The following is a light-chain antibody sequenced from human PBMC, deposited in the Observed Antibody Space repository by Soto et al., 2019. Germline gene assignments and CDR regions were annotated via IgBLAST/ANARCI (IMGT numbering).Light chain of an antibody. J-gene: IGLJ1*01. V-gene: IGLV2-14*01. CDR2: YVS. CDR3: TSYTSSRSLYV. CDR1: NKEVGGYNF. Sequence: QSWLDQPSSGSGAPGTVITISCTGTNKEVGGYNFVSGYQQHPGKPPNLLFYYVSNRPSGVFNRFSGSKSGNTASLTISGLQAEDEVDYTGTSYTSSRSLYVSETGTKVTVL.